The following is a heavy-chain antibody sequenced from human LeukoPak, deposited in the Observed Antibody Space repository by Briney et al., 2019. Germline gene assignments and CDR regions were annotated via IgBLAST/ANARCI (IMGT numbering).Heavy chain of an antibody. CDR1: GFTFSSYA. Sequence: GGSLRLSCAASGFTFSSYAMHWVRQAPGKGLEWVAVISYDGSNKYYADSVKGRFTISRDNSKNTLYLQMNSLRAEDTAVYYCARFITMVRGVTPDTWGQGTLVTVSS. CDR2: ISYDGSNK. CDR3: ARFITMVRGVTPDT. V-gene: IGHV3-30-3*01. J-gene: IGHJ5*02. D-gene: IGHD3-10*01.